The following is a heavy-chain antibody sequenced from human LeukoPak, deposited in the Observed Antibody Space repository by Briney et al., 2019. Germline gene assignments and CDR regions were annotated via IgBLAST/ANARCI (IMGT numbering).Heavy chain of an antibody. CDR3: ARIWDVDTAMVSAFDI. D-gene: IGHD5-18*01. V-gene: IGHV1-2*02. CDR1: GYTFTDYY. Sequence: ASVKVSCKASGYTFTDYYMHWVRQAPGQGLEWMGWINPKSGGTKYAQKFQGRVTMTRDTSISTAYMDLSRLRSDDTAMYYCARIWDVDTAMVSAFDIWGQGTMVTVSS. J-gene: IGHJ3*02. CDR2: INPKSGGT.